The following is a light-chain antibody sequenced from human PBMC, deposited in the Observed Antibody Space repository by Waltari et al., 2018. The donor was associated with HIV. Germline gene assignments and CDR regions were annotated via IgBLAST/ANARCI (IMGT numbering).Light chain of an antibody. J-gene: IGLJ2*01. CDR3: SSFRSGTTLVV. CDR1: SSDVGGYNY. CDR2: EVS. Sequence: QSALTQPASVSGSPGQSITISCTGTSSDVGGYNYVSCYQQHPGKAPKLLIYEVSYRPSGVSNRFSGSKSGNPASLTISGLQAEDEADYFCSSFRSGTTLVVFGGGTKLTVL. V-gene: IGLV2-14*01.